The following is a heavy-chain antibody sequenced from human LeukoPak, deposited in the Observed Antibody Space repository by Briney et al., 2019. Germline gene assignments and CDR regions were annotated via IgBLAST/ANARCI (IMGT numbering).Heavy chain of an antibody. Sequence: GRSLRLSCAASGHTFSSYSMNWVRQAPGKGLEWVSSISSSSSYIYYADSVKGRFTISRDNAKDSLYLQMNSLRAEDTAVYYCARDDVWSSVDYWGQGTLVTVSS. CDR2: ISSSSSYI. CDR1: GHTFSSYS. V-gene: IGHV3-21*01. D-gene: IGHD3-16*01. CDR3: ARDDVWSSVDY. J-gene: IGHJ4*02.